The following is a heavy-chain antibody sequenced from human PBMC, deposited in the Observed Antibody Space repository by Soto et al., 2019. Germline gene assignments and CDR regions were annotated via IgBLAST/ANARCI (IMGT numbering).Heavy chain of an antibody. Sequence: QVQLVQSGAEVKKPGASVKVSCKASGYTFTSYGISWVRQAPGQGLEWMGWISAYNGNTNYAQKFQGRVTMTTDTSTSTADMELRSLRSDDTAVYHCARGDDDFWCGYSRDHDAFDIWGQGTMVTVSS. V-gene: IGHV1-18*01. CDR2: ISAYNGNT. CDR3: ARGDDDFWCGYSRDHDAFDI. J-gene: IGHJ3*02. CDR1: GYTFTSYG. D-gene: IGHD3-3*01.